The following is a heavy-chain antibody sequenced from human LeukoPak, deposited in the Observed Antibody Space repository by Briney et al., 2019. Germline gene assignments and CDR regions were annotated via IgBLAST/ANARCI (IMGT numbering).Heavy chain of an antibody. V-gene: IGHV4-30-4*07. CDR1: GGSISSGGFS. J-gene: IGHJ4*02. CDR3: ASSGWYLSSFN. CDR2: ISYTGST. D-gene: IGHD6-19*01. Sequence: SETLSLTCAVSGGSISSGGFSWSWIRQPPGKGLEWIGYISYTGSTFYNPSLKSRVTLSLGTSKNLFSLKLSSVTAADTAVYYCASSGWYLSSFNWGQGTLVTVSS.